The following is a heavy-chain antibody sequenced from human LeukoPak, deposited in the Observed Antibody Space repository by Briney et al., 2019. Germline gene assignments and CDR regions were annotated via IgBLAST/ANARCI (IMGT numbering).Heavy chain of an antibody. CDR2: IKSKTDGGT. D-gene: IGHD6-19*01. CDR3: TPSIAVAGSLDY. J-gene: IGHJ4*02. CDR1: GFTFSSYW. V-gene: IGHV3-15*01. Sequence: KPGGSLRLSCAASGFTFSSYWMHWVRQAPGKGLEWVGRIKSKTDGGTDYAAPVKGRFTISRDDSKNTLNLQMNSLKTEDTAVYYCTPSIAVAGSLDYWGQGTLVTVSS.